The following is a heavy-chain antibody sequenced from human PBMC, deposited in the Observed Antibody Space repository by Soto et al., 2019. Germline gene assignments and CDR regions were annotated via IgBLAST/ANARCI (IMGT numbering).Heavy chain of an antibody. CDR2: IKQDGSEK. Sequence: EVQLVESGGGLVQPGGSLRLSCAASGFTFSSYWMSWVRQAPGKGLEWVANIKQDGSEKYYVDSVKGRFTISRDNAKNSLYLQMNSLRAEDTAVYYCARDIGFRDGYNYGWFDPWGQGTLVTVSS. CDR1: GFTFSSYW. J-gene: IGHJ5*02. D-gene: IGHD5-12*01. V-gene: IGHV3-7*03. CDR3: ARDIGFRDGYNYGWFDP.